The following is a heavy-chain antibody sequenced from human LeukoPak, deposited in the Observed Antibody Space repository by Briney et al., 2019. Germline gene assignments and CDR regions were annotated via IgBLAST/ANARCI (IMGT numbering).Heavy chain of an antibody. Sequence: SETLSLTCTVSGYSISSGYYWGWIRQPPGKGLEWIGSIYHSGSTYYNPSLKSRVTISVDTSKYQFSLKLSSVTAADTAVYYCARVRFIGGFDPWGQGTLVTVSS. CDR3: ARVRFIGGFDP. J-gene: IGHJ5*02. D-gene: IGHD4-17*01. CDR2: IYHSGST. V-gene: IGHV4-38-2*02. CDR1: GYSISSGYY.